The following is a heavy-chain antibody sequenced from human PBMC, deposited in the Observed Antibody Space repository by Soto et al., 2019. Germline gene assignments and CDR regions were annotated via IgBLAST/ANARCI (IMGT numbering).Heavy chain of an antibody. D-gene: IGHD6-19*01. CDR1: GGTFSSYT. CDR3: ATAVAGTRRFDP. J-gene: IGHJ5*02. Sequence: QVQLVQSGAEVKKPGSSVKVSCKASGGTFSSYTISWVRQAPGQGLEWMGRIIPILGIANYAQKFQGRVTITAYKATSTAYMELSSLRSEDTAVYYCATAVAGTRRFDPWGQGTLVTVSS. V-gene: IGHV1-69*02. CDR2: IIPILGIA.